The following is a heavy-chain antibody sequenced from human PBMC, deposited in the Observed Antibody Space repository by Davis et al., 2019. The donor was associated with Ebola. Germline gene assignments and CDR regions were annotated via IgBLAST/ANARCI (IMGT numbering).Heavy chain of an antibody. Sequence: MPSETLSLTCAVYGGSFSGYYWSWIRQPPGKGLEWIGEINHSGSTNYNPSLKSRVTISVDTSKNQFSLKLSSVTAADTAVYYCARAGGRFLEWLFPDYWGQGTLVTVSS. CDR2: INHSGST. D-gene: IGHD3-3*01. CDR1: GGSFSGYY. V-gene: IGHV4-34*01. CDR3: ARAGGRFLEWLFPDY. J-gene: IGHJ4*02.